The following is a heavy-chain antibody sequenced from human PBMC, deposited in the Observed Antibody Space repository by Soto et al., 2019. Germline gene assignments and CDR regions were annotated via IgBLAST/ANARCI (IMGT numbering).Heavy chain of an antibody. CDR1: GFSLSNARMG. CDR2: IFSNDEK. J-gene: IGHJ3*02. D-gene: IGHD6-19*01. V-gene: IGHV2-26*01. Sequence: QVTLKESGPVLVKPTEPLTLTCTVSGFSLSNARMGVSWIRQPPGKALEWLAHIFSNDEKSYSTSLKSRLTISKDTSKSQVVITMTNMDPVDTATYYCARLHSSGWDDAFDIWGQGTMVTVSS. CDR3: ARLHSSGWDDAFDI.